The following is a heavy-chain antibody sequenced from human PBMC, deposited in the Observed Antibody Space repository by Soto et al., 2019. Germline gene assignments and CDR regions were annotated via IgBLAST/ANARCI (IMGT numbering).Heavy chain of an antibody. Sequence: SETLSLTCSVSGGSMRSYYWSWIRQPPGKGLEWIGYMYNTGSTVYNPSFKSRVTISVDTSKNQFSLKLNSVTAADTAVYYCARDLWGYCGTDCYPLDVWGQGTTVTVSS. J-gene: IGHJ6*02. CDR2: MYNTGST. V-gene: IGHV4-59*01. CDR1: GGSMRSYY. CDR3: ARDLWGYCGTDCYPLDV. D-gene: IGHD2-21*02.